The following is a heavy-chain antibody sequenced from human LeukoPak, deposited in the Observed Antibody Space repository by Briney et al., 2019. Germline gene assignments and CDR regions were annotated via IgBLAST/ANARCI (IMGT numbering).Heavy chain of an antibody. CDR1: GYTFASFS. CDR2: ISAYNGNT. CDR3: ARAPREGAFDY. Sequence: ASVKVSCKASGYTFASFSITWVRQAPGQGLEWMGWISAYNGNTHFAQRLQDRVSMTTDTSTSTAYMELRSLRFDDTAIYYCARAPREGAFDYWGQGTLVTVSS. J-gene: IGHJ4*02. V-gene: IGHV1-18*01. D-gene: IGHD1-26*01.